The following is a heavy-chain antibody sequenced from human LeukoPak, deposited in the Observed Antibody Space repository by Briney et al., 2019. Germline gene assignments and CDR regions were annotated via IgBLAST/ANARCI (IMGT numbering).Heavy chain of an antibody. CDR1: GYTFTSYG. V-gene: IGHV1-18*01. Sequence: ASVKVSCKASGYTFTSYGISWVRQAPGQGLEWMGWISAYNGNTNYAQKLQGRVTMTTDTSTSTAYMELRSLRSDDTAVYYCARSFVPYDSNFWYGFDPWGQGTLVTVSS. D-gene: IGHD6-13*01. J-gene: IGHJ5*02. CDR3: ARSFVPYDSNFWYGFDP. CDR2: ISAYNGNT.